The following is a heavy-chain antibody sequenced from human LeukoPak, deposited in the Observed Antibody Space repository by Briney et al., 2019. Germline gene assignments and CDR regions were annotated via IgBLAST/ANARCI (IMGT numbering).Heavy chain of an antibody. Sequence: GGSLRLSCAGSGFNFDDYAMHWVRQAPGKGLVWVSRINSDGSSTSYADSVKGRFTISRDNAKNTLYLQMNSLRAEDTAVYYCARDLGFGELDYWGQGTLVTVSS. CDR3: ARDLGFGELDY. J-gene: IGHJ4*02. D-gene: IGHD3-10*01. CDR2: INSDGSST. CDR1: GFNFDDYA. V-gene: IGHV3-74*01.